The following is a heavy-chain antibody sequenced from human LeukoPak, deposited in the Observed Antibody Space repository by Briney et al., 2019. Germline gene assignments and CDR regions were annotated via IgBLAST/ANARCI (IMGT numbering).Heavy chain of an antibody. CDR3: ARGGGIAVAGSTYYMDV. D-gene: IGHD6-19*01. Sequence: PRASVKVSCKASGYTFTSYDINWVRQATGQGLEWMGWMNPNSGNTGYAQKFQGRVTMTRDTSISTAYMELSRLRSDDTAVYYCARGGGIAVAGSTYYMDVWGKGTTVTVSS. CDR2: MNPNSGNT. CDR1: GYTFTSYD. J-gene: IGHJ6*03. V-gene: IGHV1-8*01.